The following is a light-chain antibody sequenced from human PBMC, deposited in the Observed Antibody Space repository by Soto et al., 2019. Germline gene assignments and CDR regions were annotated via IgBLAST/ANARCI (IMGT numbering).Light chain of an antibody. CDR1: QSISSY. J-gene: IGKJ2*01. V-gene: IGKV1-39*01. CDR2: AAS. Sequence: DIQMTQSPSSLSASVGDRVTITCRASQSISSYLNWYQQKPGKAPKLLIYAASSLQSGVPSRFSGSGSGTAFTLTINSLQPEDFATYYCQQSYSTPPYTFGQGTKLEIK. CDR3: QQSYSTPPYT.